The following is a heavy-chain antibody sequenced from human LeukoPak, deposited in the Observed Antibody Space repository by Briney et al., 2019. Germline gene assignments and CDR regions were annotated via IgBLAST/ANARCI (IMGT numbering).Heavy chain of an antibody. CDR3: AKDLYSNYGPADY. V-gene: IGHV3-23*01. J-gene: IGHJ4*02. CDR2: INGGGVNT. Sequence: PGTSLRLSCAASGFVFSTYGMHWVRQAPGKGLEWVSTINGGGVNTHYADSVGGRFTISRDNSKNTLFLQMNSLRDEDTAVYYCAKDLYSNYGPADYWGQGNLVTVSS. CDR1: GFVFSTYG. D-gene: IGHD4-11*01.